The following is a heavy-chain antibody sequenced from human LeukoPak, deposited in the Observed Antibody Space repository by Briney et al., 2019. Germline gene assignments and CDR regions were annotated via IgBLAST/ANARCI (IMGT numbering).Heavy chain of an antibody. CDR3: ARGNRYCSSTTCYRPLDY. CDR1: GGSISRSTYY. CDR2: IYYSGST. V-gene: IGHV4-39*01. J-gene: IGHJ4*02. Sequence: PSETLSLTCTVSGGSISRSTYYWGWIRQPPGKGLEWIGSIYYSGSTYNNPSLKSRVTISIDTSKNQFSLKLSSVTAADTAVYSCARGNRYCSSTTCYRPLDYWGQGTLVTVSS. D-gene: IGHD2-2*01.